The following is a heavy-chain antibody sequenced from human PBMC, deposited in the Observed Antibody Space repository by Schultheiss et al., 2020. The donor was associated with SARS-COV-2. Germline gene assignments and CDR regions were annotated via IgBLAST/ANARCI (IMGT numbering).Heavy chain of an antibody. Sequence: GESLKISCAASGFTFSSYAMSWVRQAPGKGLEWVSAISGSGGSTYYADSVKGRFTISRDNSKNTLYLQMNSLRAEDTAVYYCARDTVVPAAPDAFDIWGQGTMVTVSS. CDR2: ISGSGGST. D-gene: IGHD2-2*01. CDR3: ARDTVVPAAPDAFDI. CDR1: GFTFSSYA. V-gene: IGHV3-23*01. J-gene: IGHJ3*02.